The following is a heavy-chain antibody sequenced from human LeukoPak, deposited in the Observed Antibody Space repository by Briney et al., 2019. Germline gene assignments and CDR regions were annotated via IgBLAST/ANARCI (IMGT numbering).Heavy chain of an antibody. CDR2: FDPEDGET. CDR1: GYTLTELS. D-gene: IGHD2-15*01. CDR3: ATAGVILSSRWFDP. Sequence: ASVCDSCKVSGYTLTELSMHWVRQAPGKGLEWMGGFDPEDGETIYAQKFQGRGTMTEDTSTDTADMELSSLRSEDTAVYYCATAGVILSSRWFDPWGQGTLVPGSS. J-gene: IGHJ5*01. V-gene: IGHV1-24*01.